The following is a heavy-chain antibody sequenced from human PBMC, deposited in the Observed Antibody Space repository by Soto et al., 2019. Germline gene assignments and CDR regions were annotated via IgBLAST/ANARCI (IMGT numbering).Heavy chain of an antibody. J-gene: IGHJ4*02. V-gene: IGHV3-23*01. CDR3: AKKVNSGPGSQYFDY. D-gene: IGHD3-10*01. CDR1: GLTFSSYS. CDR2: FRTSGDGGTT. Sequence: WSSLRLSCAAAGLTFSSYSMSWVRQAPGKGLEWVSGFRTSGDGGTTYYADSVKGRFTISRDNSKNMLFLQMNSLRAEDTAIYYCAKKVNSGPGSQYFDYWGQGILVTVSS.